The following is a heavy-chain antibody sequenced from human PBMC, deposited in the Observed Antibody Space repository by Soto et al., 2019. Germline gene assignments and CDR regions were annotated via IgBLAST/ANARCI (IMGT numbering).Heavy chain of an antibody. CDR3: ARDSVYYGDYELNYFDY. J-gene: IGHJ4*02. D-gene: IGHD4-17*01. V-gene: IGHV3-11*05. Sequence: QVQLVESGGGLVKPGGSLRLSCAASGFTFSDYYMSWIRQAPGKGLEWVSYMSSSSSYTNYADSGKGRFTISRDNAKNSLYLQMNRLRAADTAVYYCARDSVYYGDYELNYFDYWGQGTLVTVSS. CDR1: GFTFSDYY. CDR2: MSSSSSYT.